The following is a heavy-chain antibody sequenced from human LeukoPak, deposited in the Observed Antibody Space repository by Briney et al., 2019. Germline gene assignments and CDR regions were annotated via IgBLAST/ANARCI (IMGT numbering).Heavy chain of an antibody. CDR1: GGTFNSYT. V-gene: IGHV1-69*04. CDR2: IITILGIA. J-gene: IGHJ4*02. Sequence: GASXKVSCKASGGTFNSYTISWVGQAPGQGREGMGRIITILGIANYAQKFQGRVTITADKSKSKAYMELSSLRSEDTAVYYCTREGAVPYSNYPFYWGQGTLVTVSS. D-gene: IGHD4-11*01. CDR3: TREGAVPYSNYPFY.